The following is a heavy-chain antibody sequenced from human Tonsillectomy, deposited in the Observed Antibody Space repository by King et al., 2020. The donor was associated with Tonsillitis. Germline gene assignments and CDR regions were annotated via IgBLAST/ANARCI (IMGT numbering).Heavy chain of an antibody. V-gene: IGHV4-59*01. Sequence: VQLQESGPGLVKPSETLSLICSVSGGSISSYYWSWIRQPPGKGLEWIGYIYYTGSTNYNPSLKSRVTISVDTSKNQFSLKLSSVTAADTAVYYCARDYYDFWSGPGWGWFDPWGQGTLVTVSS. D-gene: IGHD3-3*01. CDR3: ARDYYDFWSGPGWGWFDP. J-gene: IGHJ5*02. CDR2: IYYTGST. CDR1: GGSISSYY.